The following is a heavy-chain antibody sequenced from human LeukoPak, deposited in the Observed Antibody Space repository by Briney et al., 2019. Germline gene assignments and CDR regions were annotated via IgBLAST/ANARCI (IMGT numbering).Heavy chain of an antibody. Sequence: GGSLRLSCAASGFTFSSYAMSWVRQAPGKGLVWVSRINSDGSSTSYADSVKGRFTISRDNAKNTLYLQMNSLRAEDTAVYYCARDLRYSYGSSYFDYWGQGTLVTVSS. V-gene: IGHV3-74*01. D-gene: IGHD5-18*01. CDR2: INSDGSST. J-gene: IGHJ4*02. CDR1: GFTFSSYA. CDR3: ARDLRYSYGSSYFDY.